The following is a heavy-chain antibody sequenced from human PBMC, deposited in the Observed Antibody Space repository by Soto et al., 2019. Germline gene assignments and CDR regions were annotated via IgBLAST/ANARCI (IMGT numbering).Heavy chain of an antibody. D-gene: IGHD3-16*02. CDR3: ARGVMITFGGVIFDFDY. CDR2: INPNSGGT. CDR1: GYIFSIYG. V-gene: IGHV1-2*02. J-gene: IGHJ4*02. Sequence: ASVKVSCKATGYIFSIYGITWVRQAPGQGLEWMGWINPNSGGTNYAQKFQGRVTMTRDTAISTAYMELSRLRSDNTAVYYCARGVMITFGGVIFDFDYSGQGAMVTVSS.